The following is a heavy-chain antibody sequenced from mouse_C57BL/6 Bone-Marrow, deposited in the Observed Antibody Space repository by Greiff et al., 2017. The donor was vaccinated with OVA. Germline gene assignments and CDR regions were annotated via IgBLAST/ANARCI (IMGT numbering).Heavy chain of an antibody. J-gene: IGHJ4*01. D-gene: IGHD5-1*01. CDR1: GYTFTSYW. V-gene: IGHV1-50*01. Sequence: QVQLQQPGAELVKPGASVKLSCKASGYTFTSYWMQWVKQRPGQGLEWIGEIDPSDSYTNYNQKFKGKATLTVDTSSSTAYMQLSSLTSEDSAVYYCARGRVRRAMDYWGQGTSVTFSS. CDR2: IDPSDSYT. CDR3: ARGRVRRAMDY.